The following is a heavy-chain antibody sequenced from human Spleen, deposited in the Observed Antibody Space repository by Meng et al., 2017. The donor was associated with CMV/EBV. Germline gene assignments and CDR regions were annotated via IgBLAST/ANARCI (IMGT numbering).Heavy chain of an antibody. CDR2: ISGSGGST. CDR3: ARDNRIVVVPAAILDGTSKAAYYYYGMDV. J-gene: IGHJ6*02. Sequence: GESLKISCAASGFTFSSYAMSWVRQAPGKGLEWVSAISGSGGSTYYADSVKGRFTISRDNSKNTLYLQMNSLRAEDTAVYYCARDNRIVVVPAAILDGTSKAAYYYYGMDVWGQGTTVTVSS. CDR1: GFTFSSYA. V-gene: IGHV3-23*01. D-gene: IGHD2-2*01.